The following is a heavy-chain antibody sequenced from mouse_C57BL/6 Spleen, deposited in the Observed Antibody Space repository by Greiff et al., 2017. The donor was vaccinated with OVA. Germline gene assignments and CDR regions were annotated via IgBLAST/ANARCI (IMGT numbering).Heavy chain of an antibody. D-gene: IGHD2-13*01. CDR1: GYTFTDYE. Sequence: QVQLQQSGAELVRPGASVTLSCKASGYTFTDYEMHWVKQTPVHGLEWIGAIDPETGGTAYNQKFKGKAILTADKSSSTAYMELRSLTSEDSAVYYCTRKGLDAMDYWGQGTSVTVSS. CDR2: IDPETGGT. CDR3: TRKGLDAMDY. V-gene: IGHV1-15*01. J-gene: IGHJ4*01.